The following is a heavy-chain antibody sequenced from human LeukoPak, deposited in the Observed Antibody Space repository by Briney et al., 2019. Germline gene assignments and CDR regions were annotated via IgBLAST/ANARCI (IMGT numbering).Heavy chain of an antibody. V-gene: IGHV3-23*01. CDR2: ISGSGGST. CDR1: GFTFSSYA. J-gene: IGHJ4*02. D-gene: IGHD5-24*01. Sequence: GGSLRLSCAASGFTFSSYAMSWVRQAPGKALEWVSAISGSGGSTYYADSVKGRFTISRDNSKNTLYLQMNSLRAEDTAVYYCARPPLGPNRLRDGYRYYFDYWGQGTLVTVSS. CDR3: ARPPLGPNRLRDGYRYYFDY.